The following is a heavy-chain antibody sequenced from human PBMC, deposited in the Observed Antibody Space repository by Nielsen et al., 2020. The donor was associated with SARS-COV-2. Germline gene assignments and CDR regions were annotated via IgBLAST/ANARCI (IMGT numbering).Heavy chain of an antibody. Sequence: ASVKVSCKVSGYTLTEISIHWVRQAPGKGLEWMGGFDVEDGETILAPKFQGRLTMTEDISTDTAYMELSSLRSDDTAVLYCAARAKWGVLQHWRTYFFDYWGQGTLVTVSS. J-gene: IGHJ4*02. D-gene: IGHD1-26*01. CDR2: FDVEDGET. V-gene: IGHV1-24*01. CDR3: AARAKWGVLQHWRTYFFDY. CDR1: GYTLTEIS.